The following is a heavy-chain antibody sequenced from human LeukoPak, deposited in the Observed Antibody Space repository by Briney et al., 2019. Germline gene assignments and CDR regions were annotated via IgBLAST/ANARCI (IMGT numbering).Heavy chain of an antibody. J-gene: IGHJ4*02. CDR1: GFNFSNYE. Sequence: GGSLRLSCAASGFNFSNYEMNWVRQAPGKGLEWVSDISSSGSTKYYADSVKGRFTISRDNAKNSLFLQMNSLRAEDTAIYYCASGTQSDYWGQGTLVTVSS. CDR3: ASGTQSDY. V-gene: IGHV3-48*03. D-gene: IGHD1-14*01. CDR2: ISSSGSTK.